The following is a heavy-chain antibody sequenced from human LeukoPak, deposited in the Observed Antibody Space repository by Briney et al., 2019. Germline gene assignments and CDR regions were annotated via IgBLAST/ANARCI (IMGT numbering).Heavy chain of an antibody. D-gene: IGHD3-10*01. J-gene: IGHJ4*02. CDR3: AKDQRTMVRGVMGYFNY. CDR2: IRYDGSNT. CDR1: GFTFSSYG. V-gene: IGHV3-30*02. Sequence: GGSLRLSCAASGFTFSSYGMHWVRQAPGKGLEWVAFIRYDGSNTYYADSVKGRFTISRDNSKNTLYLQMNSLRAEDTAVYYCAKDQRTMVRGVMGYFNYWGQGTLVTVSS.